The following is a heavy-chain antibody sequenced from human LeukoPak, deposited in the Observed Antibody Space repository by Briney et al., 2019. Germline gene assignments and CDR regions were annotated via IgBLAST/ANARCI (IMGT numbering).Heavy chain of an antibody. CDR1: GYSFTSYW. V-gene: IGHV5-51*01. J-gene: IGHJ3*02. D-gene: IGHD3-3*01. CDR3: ARRPSYDFWSGYYGVDGLDI. CDR2: IYPGDSDT. Sequence: SGESLKISCKGSGYSFTSYWIGWVRQMPGKGLEWMGIIYPGDSDTRYSPSFQGQVTISADKSISTAYLQWSSLKASDTAMYYCARRPSYDFWSGYYGVDGLDIWGQGTMVTVSS.